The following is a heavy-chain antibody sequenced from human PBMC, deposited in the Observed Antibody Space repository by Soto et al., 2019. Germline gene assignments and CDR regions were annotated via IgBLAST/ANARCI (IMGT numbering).Heavy chain of an antibody. CDR3: ARRYSGYDSGAYYYYGMDV. V-gene: IGHV4-39*01. J-gene: IGHJ6*02. D-gene: IGHD5-12*01. CDR1: GGSISSSSYY. CDR2: IYYSGST. Sequence: SETLSLTCTVPGGSISSSSYYWGWIRQPPGKGLEWIGSIYYSGSTYYNPSLKSRVTISVDTSKNQFSLKLSSVTAADTAVYYCARRYSGYDSGAYYYYGMDVWGQGTTVTVSS.